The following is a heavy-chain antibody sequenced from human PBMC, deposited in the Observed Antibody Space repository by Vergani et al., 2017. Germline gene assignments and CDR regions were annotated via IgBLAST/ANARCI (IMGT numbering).Heavy chain of an antibody. J-gene: IGHJ3*02. CDR2: ISSSGSTL. Sequence: EVQLVESGGGLVQPGGSLRLSCAASGFTFSSYEMNWVRQAPGKGLEWVSYISSSGSTLYYADSVKGRFTISRDNAKNSLYLQMNSLRAEDTAVYYCARDKDPAAFDIWGQGTMVTVSS. CDR1: GFTFSSYE. V-gene: IGHV3-48*03. CDR3: ARDKDPAAFDI.